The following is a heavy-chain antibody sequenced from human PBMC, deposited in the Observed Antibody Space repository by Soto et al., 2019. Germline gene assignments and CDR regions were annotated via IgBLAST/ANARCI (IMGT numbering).Heavy chain of an antibody. J-gene: IGHJ6*02. CDR2: IWYDGSNK. Sequence: GGSLRLSCAASGFTFSSYGMHWVRQAPGKGLEWVAVIWYDGSNKYYADSVKGRFTISRDNSKNTLYLQMNSLRAEDTAVYYCAREGVRITFGVLRYYGMDVWGQGTTVTVSS. CDR1: GFTFSSYG. CDR3: AREGVRITFGVLRYYGMDV. D-gene: IGHD3-16*01. V-gene: IGHV3-33*01.